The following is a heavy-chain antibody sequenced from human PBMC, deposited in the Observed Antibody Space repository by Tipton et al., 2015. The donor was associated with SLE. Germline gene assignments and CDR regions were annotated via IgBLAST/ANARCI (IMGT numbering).Heavy chain of an antibody. CDR1: GFTFSNYA. J-gene: IGHJ4*02. CDR2: IYSAGTT. CDR3: ARAPNYYGSSSSYFAH. D-gene: IGHD6-6*01. Sequence: SLRLSCAASGFTFSNYAVSWVRQAPGKGLEWVSIIYSAGTTYYADSVKGRFTVSRDDSKNTLYLQMHSLRAEDTALYYCARAPNYYGSSSSYFAHWGQGTLVTVSS. V-gene: IGHV3-23*03.